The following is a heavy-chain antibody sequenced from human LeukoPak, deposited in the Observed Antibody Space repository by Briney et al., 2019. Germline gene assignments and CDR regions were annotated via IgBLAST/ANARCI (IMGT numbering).Heavy chain of an antibody. CDR2: INPSGGST. Sequence: ASVKVSCKASGYTFTGYYMHWVRQAPGQGLEWMGIINPSGGSTSYAQKFQGRVTMTRDMSTSTVYMELSSLRSEDTAVYYCARVAEYYYDSSGYYDYWGQGTLVTVSS. CDR1: GYTFTGYY. D-gene: IGHD3-22*01. V-gene: IGHV1-46*01. CDR3: ARVAEYYYDSSGYYDY. J-gene: IGHJ4*02.